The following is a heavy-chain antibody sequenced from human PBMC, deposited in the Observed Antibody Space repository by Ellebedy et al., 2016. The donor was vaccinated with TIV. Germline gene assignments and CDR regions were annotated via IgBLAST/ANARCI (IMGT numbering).Heavy chain of an antibody. CDR2: IYYSGST. J-gene: IGHJ3*02. V-gene: IGHV4-59*08. Sequence: MPSETLSLTCTVPGGAISSYYWSWVRQHPGKGLEWIGYIYYSGSTNYNPSLKSRVTKSVDTSKNQFSLKLSSVTAADTAVYYCAREYSSSWYNAFYIWGQGTMVTVSS. CDR3: AREYSSSWYNAFYI. CDR1: GGAISSYY. D-gene: IGHD6-13*01.